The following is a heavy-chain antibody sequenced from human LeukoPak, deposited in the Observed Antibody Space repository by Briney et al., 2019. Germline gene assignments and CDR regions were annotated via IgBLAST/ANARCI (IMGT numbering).Heavy chain of an antibody. D-gene: IGHD2-2*02. CDR2: IVVGSGNT. Sequence: SVKVSCKASGFTFTSSAVQWVRQARGQRLEWIGWIVVGSGNTNYAQKFQERVTITRDMSTSTAYMELSSLRSEDTAVYYCAADSRHHNHLPAAIRFPYYYYYMDVWSKGTTVTVSS. J-gene: IGHJ6*03. V-gene: IGHV1-58*01. CDR3: AADSRHHNHLPAAIRFPYYYYYMDV. CDR1: GFTFTSSA.